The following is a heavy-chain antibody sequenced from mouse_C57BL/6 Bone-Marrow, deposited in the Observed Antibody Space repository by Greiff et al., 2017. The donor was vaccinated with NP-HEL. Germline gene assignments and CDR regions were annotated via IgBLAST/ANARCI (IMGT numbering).Heavy chain of an antibody. CDR1: GYTFTSYW. CDR2: IDPSDSYT. J-gene: IGHJ3*01. V-gene: IGHV1-69*01. D-gene: IGHD2-5*01. Sequence: QVQLQPPGAELVMPGASVKLSCKASGYTFTSYWMHWVKQRPGQGLEWIGEIDPSDSYTNYNQKFKGKSTLTVAKSSSTAYMQLSSLTSEDSAVYYCARRGSNSWFAYWGQGTLVTVSA. CDR3: ARRGSNSWFAY.